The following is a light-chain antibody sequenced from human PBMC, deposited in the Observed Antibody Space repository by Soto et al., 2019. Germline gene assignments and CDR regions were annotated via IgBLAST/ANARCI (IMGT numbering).Light chain of an antibody. CDR2: LGS. V-gene: IGKV2-28*01. CDR3: QQYYSSPPT. J-gene: IGKJ1*01. CDR1: ARLLHKNGYNY. Sequence: IVMTQSPLSLSVTPGASASLSCMSSARLLHKNGYNYVDWYMQKPGQSPQLMIYLGSNRASGVPDRFSGSWSGTDFTLTISSLQAEDVAVYYCQQYYSSPPTLGQGTKVDIK.